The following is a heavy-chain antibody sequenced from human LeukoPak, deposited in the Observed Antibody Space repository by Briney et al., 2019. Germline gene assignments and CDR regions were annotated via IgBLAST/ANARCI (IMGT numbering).Heavy chain of an antibody. V-gene: IGHV4-30-4*01. Sequence: SQTLSVTCTVSGGSITSGDYYWSWIRQPPGKGLEWIGYIYYSGRTYYKTSLKSRATISVDTSKTQFFLKLSSVTAAETTVYYSARDSSTAHYYYGMDVWGQGTTVTASS. D-gene: IGHD1-26*01. J-gene: IGHJ6*02. CDR1: GGSITSGDYY. CDR3: ARDSSTAHYYYGMDV. CDR2: IYYSGRT.